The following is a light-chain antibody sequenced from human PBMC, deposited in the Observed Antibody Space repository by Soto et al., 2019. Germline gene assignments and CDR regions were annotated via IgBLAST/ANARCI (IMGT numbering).Light chain of an antibody. V-gene: IGKV1-8*01. CDR3: QQYYSYPIT. Sequence: AIRMTHAPASFSASTLDRVTITFLASQGISSYLAWYQQKPGKAPKLLIYAASTLQSGVPSRFSGSGSGTDFTLTISCLQSEDFATYYCQQYYSYPITFGQGTRLEIK. CDR1: QGISSY. J-gene: IGKJ5*01. CDR2: AAS.